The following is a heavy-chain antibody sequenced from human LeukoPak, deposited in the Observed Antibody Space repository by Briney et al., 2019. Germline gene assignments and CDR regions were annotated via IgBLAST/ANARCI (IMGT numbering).Heavy chain of an antibody. CDR1: GYSISSGYY. CDR3: ARDRLPEVVPAVYTHNWFDP. J-gene: IGHJ5*02. Sequence: SETLSLTCTVSGYSISSGYYWGWSRPPPGKGLEWIGSIYHSGSTYYNPSLKSRVTISVDTSKNQFSLKLSSVTAADTAVYYCARDRLPEVVPAVYTHNWFDPWGQGTLVTVSS. D-gene: IGHD2-2*01. V-gene: IGHV4-38-2*02. CDR2: IYHSGST.